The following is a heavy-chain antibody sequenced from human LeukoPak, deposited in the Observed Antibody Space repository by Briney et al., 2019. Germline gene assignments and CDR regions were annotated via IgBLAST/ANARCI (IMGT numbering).Heavy chain of an antibody. CDR1: GFTFSDYY. D-gene: IGHD5-18*01. Sequence: PGGSLRLSRAASGFTFSDYYMSWIRQAPGKGLEWVSYISSSSSYTNYADSVKGRFTISRDNAKNSLYLQMNSLRAEDTAVYYCARVYVDTDFFDYWGQGTLVTVSS. CDR3: ARVYVDTDFFDY. J-gene: IGHJ4*02. CDR2: ISSSSSYT. V-gene: IGHV3-11*05.